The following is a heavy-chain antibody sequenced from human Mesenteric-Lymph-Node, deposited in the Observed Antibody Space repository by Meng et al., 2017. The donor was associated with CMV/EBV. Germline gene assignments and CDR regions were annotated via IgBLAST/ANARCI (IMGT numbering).Heavy chain of an antibody. D-gene: IGHD2-2*01. CDR3: ARSPGYCSSTSCYFEL. V-gene: IGHV3-7*01. Sequence: GGSLRLSCEASGFTTSSFWMIWVRQAPGKGLDWVANIKEDGSAKYFVDSVKGRFTISRDNSRNTMFLQMSSLRPEDTAVYFSARSPGYCSSTSCYFELWGQGTLVTVSS. CDR2: IKEDGSAK. J-gene: IGHJ4*02. CDR1: GFTTSSFW.